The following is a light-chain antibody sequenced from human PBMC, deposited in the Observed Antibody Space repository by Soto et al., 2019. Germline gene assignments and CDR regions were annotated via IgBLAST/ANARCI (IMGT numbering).Light chain of an antibody. V-gene: IGLV2-18*02. CDR3: SSYTSISTYV. CDR2: DGS. Sequence: QAVVTQPPSVSGSPGQSVAISCTGTGSDIGTFNRVSWYQQSPGTAPKLIIYDGSDRPSGVPDRFSGSKSGNTASLTISGLQAEDEADYYCSSYTSISTYVFGTGTKLTVL. J-gene: IGLJ1*01. CDR1: GSDIGTFNR.